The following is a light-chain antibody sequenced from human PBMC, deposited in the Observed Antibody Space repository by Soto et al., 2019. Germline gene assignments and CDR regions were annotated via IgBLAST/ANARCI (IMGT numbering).Light chain of an antibody. CDR3: QQYHNWPRT. CDR2: GAS. CDR1: QSVSSN. Sequence: EIVMTQSPATLSVSPGERATLSCRASQSVSSNLAWYQQKVGQAPRLLINGASTRATGVPARFSGSGSGTAFTLTISSLQSEDSAVYFCQQYHNWPRTFGQGTKVDIK. J-gene: IGKJ1*01. V-gene: IGKV3-15*01.